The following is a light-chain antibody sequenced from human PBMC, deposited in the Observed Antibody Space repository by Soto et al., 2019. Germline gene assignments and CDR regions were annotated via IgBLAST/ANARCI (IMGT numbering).Light chain of an antibody. CDR1: QSVSSN. CDR2: GTY. Sequence: EIVMTQSPATLSVSPGERATLSCRASQSVSSNLAWYQQKPGQAPRLLIYGTYIRATGIPARFSGSGSGTEFTPTISSLQSEDFAVYYCQQYNNWPPLTFGGGTKVEIK. CDR3: QQYNNWPPLT. V-gene: IGKV3D-15*01. J-gene: IGKJ4*01.